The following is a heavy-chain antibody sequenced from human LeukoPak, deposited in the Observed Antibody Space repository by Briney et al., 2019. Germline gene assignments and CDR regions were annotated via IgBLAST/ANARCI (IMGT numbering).Heavy chain of an antibody. V-gene: IGHV4-59*01. CDR3: ARDDGDNDAFDI. CDR2: IYYSGST. D-gene: IGHD4-17*01. J-gene: IGHJ3*02. CDR1: SGSISSYY. Sequence: SETLSLTCTVSSGSISSYYWSWIRQPPGKGLEWIGYIYYSGSTNYNPSLKSRVTISVDTSKNQFSLKLSSVTAADTAVYYCARDDGDNDAFDIWGQGTMVTVSS.